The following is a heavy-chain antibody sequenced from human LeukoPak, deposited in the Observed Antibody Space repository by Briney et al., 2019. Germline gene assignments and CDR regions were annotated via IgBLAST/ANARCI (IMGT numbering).Heavy chain of an antibody. D-gene: IGHD3-3*01. CDR3: ARNYDFWSSPQGYMDV. CDR2: ISSSSSYI. V-gene: IGHV3-21*01. CDR1: GFTFSSYS. J-gene: IGHJ6*03. Sequence: GGSLRLSCAASGFTFSSYSMNWVRQAPGKGLEWVSSISSSSSYIYYADSVKGRFTISRDNAKNSLYLQMNSLRAEDTAVYYCARNYDFWSSPQGYMDVWGKGTTVTVSS.